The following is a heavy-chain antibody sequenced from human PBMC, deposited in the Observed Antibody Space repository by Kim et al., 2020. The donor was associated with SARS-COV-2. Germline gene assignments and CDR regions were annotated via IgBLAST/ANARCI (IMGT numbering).Heavy chain of an antibody. V-gene: IGHV3-7*03. Sequence: GGSLRLSCAASGFTFSSYWMSWVRQAPGKGLEWVANIKQDGSEKYYVDSVKGRFTISRDNAKNSLYLQMNSLRAEDTAVYYCARGYSGSSWNFDYWGQGTLVTVSS. CDR3: ARGYSGSSWNFDY. CDR2: IKQDGSEK. J-gene: IGHJ4*02. D-gene: IGHD6-13*01. CDR1: GFTFSSYW.